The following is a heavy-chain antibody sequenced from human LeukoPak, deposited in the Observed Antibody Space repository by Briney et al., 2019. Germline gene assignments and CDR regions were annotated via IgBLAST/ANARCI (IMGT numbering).Heavy chain of an antibody. CDR2: IYFTGST. D-gene: IGHD3-10*01. Sequence: IPSETLSLTCTVSGGSVSSGSYYWSWIRQPPGKGLEWIGYIYFTGSTNYNPSLKSRVTTSVDTSKNQFSLKLASVTAADTAVYYCARRRRYASGTQDHYYFGMDVWGQGTTVSVSS. J-gene: IGHJ6*02. V-gene: IGHV4-61*01. CDR1: GGSVSSGSYY. CDR3: ARRRRYASGTQDHYYFGMDV.